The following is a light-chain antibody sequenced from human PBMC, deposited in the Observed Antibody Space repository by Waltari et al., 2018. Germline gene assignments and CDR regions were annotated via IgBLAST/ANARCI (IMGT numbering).Light chain of an antibody. CDR3: CSHAGSYTLI. CDR1: SSDVGGYNY. J-gene: IGLJ2*01. CDR2: DVS. V-gene: IGLV2-11*01. Sequence: QSALIQPRSVSGSPGQPVPISCTGPSSDVGGYNYVTWYQNHPGKAPKLILYDVSKRPSGVPDRFSGSKSGSTASLTISGLQAEDEADYYCCSHAGSYTLIFGGGTKLTVL.